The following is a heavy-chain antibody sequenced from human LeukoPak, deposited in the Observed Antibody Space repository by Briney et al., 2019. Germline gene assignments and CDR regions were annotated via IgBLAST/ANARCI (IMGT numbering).Heavy chain of an antibody. CDR3: AKDLIHFWSGYHD. CDR2: ISGGGGST. J-gene: IGHJ4*02. V-gene: IGHV3-23*01. CDR1: GFTFSSYA. D-gene: IGHD3-3*02. Sequence: GGSLRLSCAASGFTFSSYAMSWVRQAPGKGLEWVSVISGGGGSTYYADSVKGRFTISRDNSKNTLYLQMNSLRAEDTAVYYCAKDLIHFWSGYHDWGQGTLVTVSS.